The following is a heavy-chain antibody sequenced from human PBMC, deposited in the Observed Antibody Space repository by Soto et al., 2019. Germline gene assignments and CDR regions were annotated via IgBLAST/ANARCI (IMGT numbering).Heavy chain of an antibody. V-gene: IGHV3-30*01. D-gene: IGHD6-19*01. J-gene: IGHJ6*02. CDR3: ARAAVAGPYYYGMDV. Sequence: DSVKGRFTISRDNSKNTLNLQMNSLRAEDTAVYYCARAAVAGPYYYGMDVWGQGTTVTVSS.